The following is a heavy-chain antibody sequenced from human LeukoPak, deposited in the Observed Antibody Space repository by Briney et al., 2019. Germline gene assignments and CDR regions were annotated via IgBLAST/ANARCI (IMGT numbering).Heavy chain of an antibody. Sequence: PGRSLRLSCAASGFTFSSYAMHWVRQAPGKGLEWVAVISYDGSNKYYADSVKGRFTISRDNSKNTLYLQMNSLRAEDTAVYYCARGLEALEWTTDYYYYGMDVWGQGTTVTVSS. CDR2: ISYDGSNK. CDR3: ARGLEALEWTTDYYYYGMDV. J-gene: IGHJ6*02. D-gene: IGHD3-3*01. V-gene: IGHV3-30*04. CDR1: GFTFSSYA.